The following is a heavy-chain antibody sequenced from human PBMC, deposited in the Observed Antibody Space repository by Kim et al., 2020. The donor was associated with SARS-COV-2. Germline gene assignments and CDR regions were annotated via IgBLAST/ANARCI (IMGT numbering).Heavy chain of an antibody. Sequence: YADSVKDRFTISRDNSKNMLYLQITGLRAEDTAVYYCAKGAAVAMYYFDYWVQGTLVTVSS. J-gene: IGHJ4*02. CDR3: AKGAAVAMYYFDY. V-gene: IGHV3-23*01. D-gene: IGHD6-19*01.